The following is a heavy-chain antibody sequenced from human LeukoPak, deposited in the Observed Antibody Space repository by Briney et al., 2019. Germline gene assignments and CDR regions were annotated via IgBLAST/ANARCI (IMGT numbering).Heavy chain of an antibody. D-gene: IGHD3-3*01. J-gene: IGHJ4*02. CDR3: ARAPPYYDFWSGYPYFDY. Sequence: PSETLSLTCTVSGGSISNSSYYWSWIRQPPGKGLEWIGYIYYSGSTNYNPSLKSRVTISVDTSKNQFSLKLSSVTAADTAVYYCARAPPYYDFWSGYPYFDYWGQGTLVTVSS. CDR1: GGSISNSSYY. V-gene: IGHV4-61*01. CDR2: IYYSGST.